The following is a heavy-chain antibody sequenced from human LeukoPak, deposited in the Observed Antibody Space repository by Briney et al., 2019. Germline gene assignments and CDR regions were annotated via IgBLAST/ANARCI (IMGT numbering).Heavy chain of an antibody. CDR1: GGSINNYF. D-gene: IGHD3-10*01. J-gene: IGHJ5*02. CDR2: IYASGTT. V-gene: IGHV4-4*07. CDR3: AREIGELLIRENWFDP. Sequence: SETLSLTCTVSGGSINNYFWSWIRQPAGKGLEWIGRIYASGTTNYNPSLKSRVTMSVDTSKNQVSLKLSSVTAADTAVYYCAREIGELLIRENWFDPWGQGTLVTVSS.